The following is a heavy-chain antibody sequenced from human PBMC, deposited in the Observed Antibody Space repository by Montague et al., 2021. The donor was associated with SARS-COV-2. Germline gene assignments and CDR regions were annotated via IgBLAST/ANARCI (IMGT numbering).Heavy chain of an antibody. Sequence: SETLSLTCTVSGGSISPYYWSWIRQPPGKGLEWIGNIYYTGSTNYNSSLKSRLTISVDTSENQFSLKVTSVTPADTAVYYCARVGWELRGGDYCFDYWGQGTLVTVSS. CDR1: GGSISPYY. D-gene: IGHD1-26*01. V-gene: IGHV4-59*01. J-gene: IGHJ4*02. CDR3: ARVGWELRGGDYCFDY. CDR2: IYYTGST.